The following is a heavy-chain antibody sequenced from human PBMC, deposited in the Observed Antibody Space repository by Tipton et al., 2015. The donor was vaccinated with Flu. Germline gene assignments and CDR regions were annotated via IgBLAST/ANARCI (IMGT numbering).Heavy chain of an antibody. CDR1: GGSISSSSYY. J-gene: IGHJ4*02. V-gene: IGHV4-39*07. CDR3: ARGGSPATAIPVDY. CDR2: IYHSGST. Sequence: TLSLTCTVSGGSISSSSYYWGWIRQPPGKGLEWIGSIYHSGSTYYNPSLKSRVTISVDMSKNQFSLKLRSVTAADTAVYYCARGGSPATAIPVDYWGQGTLVTVSS. D-gene: IGHD2-2*02.